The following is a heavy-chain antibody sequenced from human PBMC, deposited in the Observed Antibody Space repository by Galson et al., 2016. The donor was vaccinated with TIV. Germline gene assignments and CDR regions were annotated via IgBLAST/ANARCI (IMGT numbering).Heavy chain of an antibody. CDR3: ARIIGYWVGYYSMDV. Sequence: SLRLSCAASGFTFSGHSMNWVRQAPEKGLEWVSSISNSGDYIYYSDSMQGRFTISRDNAKKSLYLQMHSLRAEDTAVYYCARIIGYWVGYYSMDVWGQGTTVTASS. CDR2: ISNSGDYI. CDR1: GFTFSGHS. V-gene: IGHV3-21*01. D-gene: IGHD2-8*02. J-gene: IGHJ6*02.